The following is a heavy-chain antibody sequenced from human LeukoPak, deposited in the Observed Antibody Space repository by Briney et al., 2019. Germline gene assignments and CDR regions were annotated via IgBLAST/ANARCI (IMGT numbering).Heavy chain of an antibody. V-gene: IGHV4-39*01. J-gene: IGHJ4*02. Sequence: SETLSLTCTVSGGSISSTTYYWGWIRQPPGKGLEWIGSIYYSGSTYYNPSLKSRVTISVDTSKNQFSLKLSSVTAADTAVYYCARLGGYSSGWLSYWGQGTLVTVSS. D-gene: IGHD6-19*01. CDR2: IYYSGST. CDR3: ARLGGYSSGWLSY. CDR1: GGSISSTTYY.